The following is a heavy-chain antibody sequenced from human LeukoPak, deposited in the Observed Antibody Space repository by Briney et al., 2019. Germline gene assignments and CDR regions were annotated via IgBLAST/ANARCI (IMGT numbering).Heavy chain of an antibody. J-gene: IGHJ5*01. Sequence: GGSLRLSCAASGFTFSSYSTNWVRQAPGKGLEWVSSISSSSSYIYYADSVKGRFTISRDNAKNSLYLQMNSPRAEDTAVYFCARGGSITGTTLNWFDSWGQGTLVTVSS. CDR1: GFTFSSYS. V-gene: IGHV3-21*01. CDR3: ARGGSITGTTLNWFDS. D-gene: IGHD1-20*01. CDR2: ISSSSSYI.